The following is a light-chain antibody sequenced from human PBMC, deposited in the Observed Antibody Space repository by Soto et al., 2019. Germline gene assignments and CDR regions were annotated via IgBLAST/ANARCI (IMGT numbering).Light chain of an antibody. V-gene: IGLV2-23*02. J-gene: IGLJ1*01. CDR2: EVS. Sequence: QSALTQPASVSGSPGQSITISCTGTSSDVGSYNLVSWYQHHPGKAPKLMIYEVSERPSGVSNRFSGSKSGNTASLTISGLQAEDEAYYYCCSYAGRTTPYVFGTGTKLTVL. CDR3: CSYAGRTTPYV. CDR1: SSDVGSYNL.